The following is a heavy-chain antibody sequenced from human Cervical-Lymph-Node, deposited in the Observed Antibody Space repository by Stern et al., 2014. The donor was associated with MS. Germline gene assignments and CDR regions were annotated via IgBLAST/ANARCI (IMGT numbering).Heavy chain of an antibody. CDR1: GFTFEDYG. D-gene: IGHD2-8*02. J-gene: IGHJ6*02. V-gene: IGHV3-20*01. CDR2: IYSMGGST. Sequence: EVQLVASGGGVVRPGRSLSLSCAASGFTFEDYGMSWVRQAPGKGLECVAGIYSMGGSTVYAGSVQGRFTIARDNAKSSLYLQMNSLRAEDTALYHCARAFCTGGVCYSFPFYGMDVWGQGTTVTVSS. CDR3: ARAFCTGGVCYSFPFYGMDV.